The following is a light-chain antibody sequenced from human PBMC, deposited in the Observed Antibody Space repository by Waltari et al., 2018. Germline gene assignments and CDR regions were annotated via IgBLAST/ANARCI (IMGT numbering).Light chain of an antibody. CDR3: SSYAGSNNVV. J-gene: IGLJ2*01. V-gene: IGLV2-8*01. Sequence: QSALTQPPSASGSPGQSVTISCTGTSSDVGAWHYVSWYQQHPGKAPKLMISEVDKRPSGVPDRVSGSKSDNTASLTVSGLQPEDEADYYCSSYAGSNNVVFGGGTKLTVL. CDR1: SSDVGAWHY. CDR2: EVD.